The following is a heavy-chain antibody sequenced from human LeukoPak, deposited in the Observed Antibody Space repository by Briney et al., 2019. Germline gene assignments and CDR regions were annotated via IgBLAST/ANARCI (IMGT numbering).Heavy chain of an antibody. CDR2: INTNTGNP. CDR1: GYTFTSYA. CDR3: ARVGSGVVGMVRYAFDI. D-gene: IGHD3-10*01. V-gene: IGHV7-4-1*02. J-gene: IGHJ3*02. Sequence: PGASVKVSCKASGYTFTSYAMNWVRQALGQGLEWMGWINTNTGNPTYAQGFTGRFVFSLDTSVSTAYLQISSLKAEDTAVYYCARVGSGVVGMVRYAFDIWGQGTMVTVSS.